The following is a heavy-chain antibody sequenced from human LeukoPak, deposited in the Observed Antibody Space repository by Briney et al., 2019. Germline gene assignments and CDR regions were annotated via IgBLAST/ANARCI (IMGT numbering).Heavy chain of an antibody. D-gene: IGHD6-13*01. CDR3: ARFTQEYSIAAAGRLDY. V-gene: IGHV4-4*09. CDR1: GGSISSYY. Sequence: SETLSLTCTVSGGSISSYYWSWIRHPPGKGLEWIGYIYTSGSTNYNPSLKSRVTIPVDKSKNQFSLKLSSVTAADTAVYYCARFTQEYSIAAAGRLDYWGQGTLVTVSS. J-gene: IGHJ4*02. CDR2: IYTSGST.